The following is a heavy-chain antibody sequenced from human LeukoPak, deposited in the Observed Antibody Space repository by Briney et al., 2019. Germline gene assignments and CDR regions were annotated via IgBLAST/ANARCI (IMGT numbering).Heavy chain of an antibody. V-gene: IGHV3-21*01. CDR1: GFPLSSYS. CDR2: ISSSNYI. D-gene: IGHD3-22*01. J-gene: IGHJ5*01. CDR3: ARDHYDGICPDS. Sequence: PGGSLRFSCAASGFPLSSYSMNWVRQAPGKGLEWVSFISSSNYIYYADSVKGRFTISRDNAKNSLYLQMNSLRAEDTALYYCARDHYDGICPDSWGQGTLVTVSS.